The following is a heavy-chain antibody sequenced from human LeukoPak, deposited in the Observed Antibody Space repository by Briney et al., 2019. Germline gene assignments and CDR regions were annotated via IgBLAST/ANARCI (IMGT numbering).Heavy chain of an antibody. CDR3: ARDASAPKWYFDL. Sequence: GALLLSCAASGFTFSSYRMNWGRQAPGKGVGWASYIDSSSSTIYYADSVKGRFTISRDNAKNSLYLQMNSLRAEDTAVYYCARDASAPKWYFDLWGRGTLVTVSS. V-gene: IGHV3-48*01. CDR2: IDSSSSTI. CDR1: GFTFSSYR. J-gene: IGHJ2*01.